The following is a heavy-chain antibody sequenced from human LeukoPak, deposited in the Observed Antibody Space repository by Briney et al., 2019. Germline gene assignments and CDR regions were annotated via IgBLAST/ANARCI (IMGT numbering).Heavy chain of an antibody. CDR2: IKQDGSEK. CDR1: GFTFSSYW. D-gene: IGHD6-19*01. CDR3: AKDRYTSGHDAFDI. Sequence: GGSLRLSCAASGFTFSSYWMSWVRQAPGKGLEWVANIKQDGSEKYYEDSVKGRFTISRDNAKNSLYLQMNSLRAEDTAVYYCAKDRYTSGHDAFDIWGQGTMVTVSS. V-gene: IGHV3-7*01. J-gene: IGHJ3*02.